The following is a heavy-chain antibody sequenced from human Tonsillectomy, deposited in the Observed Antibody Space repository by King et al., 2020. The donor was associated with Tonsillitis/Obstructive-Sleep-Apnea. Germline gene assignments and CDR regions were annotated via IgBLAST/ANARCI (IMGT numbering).Heavy chain of an antibody. CDR2: IYYSGST. J-gene: IGHJ5*02. CDR1: GGSISSYY. CDR3: ARGQWGSSSWLPRLAWLDP. D-gene: IGHD6-13*01. Sequence: QVQLQESGPGLVKPSETLSLTCTVSGGSISSYYWSWIRQPPGKGLEWIGYIYYSGSTNYNSSLKSRVTISVDTSKNQLSLKLSSVTAADTAVYYCARGQWGSSSWLPRLAWLDPWGQGTLVTVSS. V-gene: IGHV4-59*01.